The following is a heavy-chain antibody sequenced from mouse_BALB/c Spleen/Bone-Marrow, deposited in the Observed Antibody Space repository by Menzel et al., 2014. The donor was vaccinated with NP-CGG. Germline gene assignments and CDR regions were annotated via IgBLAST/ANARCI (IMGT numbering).Heavy chain of an antibody. CDR1: GFNIKDTY. Sequence: VQLQRSGAELVKPGASVKLSCTASGFNIKDTYMHWVKQRPKQGLEWIGRIDPANGNTKYDPKFQGKATITADTSSNTAYLQLSSLTSEDTAVYYCAVYDYEGFAYWGQGTLVTVSA. V-gene: IGHV14-3*02. CDR2: IDPANGNT. D-gene: IGHD2-4*01. CDR3: AVYDYEGFAY. J-gene: IGHJ3*01.